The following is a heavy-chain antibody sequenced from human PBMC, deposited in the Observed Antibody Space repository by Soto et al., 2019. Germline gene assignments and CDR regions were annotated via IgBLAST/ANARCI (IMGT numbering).Heavy chain of an antibody. J-gene: IGHJ6*02. CDR3: TTAGTTVPGYYYYGMDV. V-gene: IGHV3-23*01. Sequence: PGGSLRLSCAASGFTFSSYAMSWVRQAPGKGLEWVSAISGSGGSTYYADSVKGRFTISRDDSKNTLYLQMNSLKTEDTAVYYCTTAGTTVPGYYYYGMDVWGQGTTVTVSS. CDR1: GFTFSSYA. D-gene: IGHD1-7*01. CDR2: ISGSGGST.